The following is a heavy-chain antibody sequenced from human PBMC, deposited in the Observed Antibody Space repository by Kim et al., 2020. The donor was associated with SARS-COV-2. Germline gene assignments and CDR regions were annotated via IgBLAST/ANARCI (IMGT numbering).Heavy chain of an antibody. V-gene: IGHV3-11*01. CDR3: VRAPSN. J-gene: IGHJ4*02. CDR2: ST. Sequence: STDHADSVTGRFPIARDSAKRSVSLQMNSLTPEDTAVYYCVRAPSNWGQGTLVTVSS.